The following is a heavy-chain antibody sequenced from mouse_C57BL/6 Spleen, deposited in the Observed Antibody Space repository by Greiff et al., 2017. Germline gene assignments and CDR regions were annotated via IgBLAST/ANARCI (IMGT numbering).Heavy chain of an antibody. J-gene: IGHJ2*01. Sequence: EVKLMESEGGLVQPGSSMKLSCTASGFTFSDYYMAWVRQVPEKGLEWVANINYDGSSTYYLDSLKSRFIISRDNAKNILYLQMSSLKSEDTATYYCARHDYDGGYFDYWGQGTTLTVSS. CDR1: GFTFSDYY. D-gene: IGHD2-4*01. CDR3: ARHDYDGGYFDY. V-gene: IGHV5-16*01. CDR2: INYDGSST.